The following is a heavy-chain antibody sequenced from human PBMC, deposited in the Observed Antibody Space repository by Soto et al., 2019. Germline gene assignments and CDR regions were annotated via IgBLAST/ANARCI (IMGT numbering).Heavy chain of an antibody. J-gene: IGHJ4*02. CDR3: VKGHFGVVLDY. V-gene: IGHV3-23*01. CDR2: ISGSGDST. D-gene: IGHD3-3*01. Sequence: GGSLRLSCAASGFTFSSYAMSWVRQAPGKGLEWVSAISGSGDSTYYADSVKGRFTISRDNSKNTLYLQLNSLRAEDTAVYYCVKGHFGVVLDYWGQGTLVTVSS. CDR1: GFTFSSYA.